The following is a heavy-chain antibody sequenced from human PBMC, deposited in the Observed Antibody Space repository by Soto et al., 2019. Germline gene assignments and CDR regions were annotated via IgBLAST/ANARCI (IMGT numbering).Heavy chain of an antibody. CDR2: ISAYNGNT. CDR1: GYTFTSYG. CDR3: ARLSVVLRYFDWLLSVDY. Sequence: GASVKVSCKASGYTFTSYGSRWVRQAPGQGLEWMGWISAYNGNTNYAQKLQGRVTMTTDTSTSTAYMELRSLRSDDTAVYYCARLSVVLRYFDWLLSVDYWGQGTLVTVSS. D-gene: IGHD3-9*01. J-gene: IGHJ4*02. V-gene: IGHV1-18*01.